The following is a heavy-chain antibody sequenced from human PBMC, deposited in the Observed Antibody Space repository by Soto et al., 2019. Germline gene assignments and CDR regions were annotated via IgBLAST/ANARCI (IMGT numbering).Heavy chain of an antibody. CDR2: ISSSSSYI. V-gene: IGHV3-21*01. J-gene: IGHJ4*02. D-gene: IGHD2-8*01. CDR1: GFTFSSYS. Sequence: SLRLSCAASGFTFSSYSMNWVRQAPGKGLELVSFISSSSSYIYYANSVKGRFTISRDNAKNSVYLQMNSLRAEDTAVYYCARVSDDIVLTSEWWGQGXLVTVYS. CDR3: ARVSDDIVLTSEW.